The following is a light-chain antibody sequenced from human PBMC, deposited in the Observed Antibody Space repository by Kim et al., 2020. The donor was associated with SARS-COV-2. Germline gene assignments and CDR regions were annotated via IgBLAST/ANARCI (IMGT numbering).Light chain of an antibody. CDR2: GTS. CDR3: QQSYTTPIT. V-gene: IGKV1-39*01. Sequence: ASVGDRVTITCRTRQTISTHLNWYLQITGKAPKLLISGTSTLQREVPSRFSGSGSGTEFTLTITSLQPEDFGTYYCQQSYTTPITFGQGTRLEIK. J-gene: IGKJ5*01. CDR1: QTISTH.